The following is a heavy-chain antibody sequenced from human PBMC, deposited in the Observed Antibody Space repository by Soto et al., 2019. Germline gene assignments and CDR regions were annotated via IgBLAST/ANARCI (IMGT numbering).Heavy chain of an antibody. CDR1: GYTFASYG. V-gene: IGHV1-18*01. D-gene: IGHD6-19*01. CDR3: ARGDRHSSGWYCDP. Sequence: ASVKVSCKASGYTFASYGSRWVRQAPGQGLEWMGWISAYNGNTNYAQKLQGRVTMTTDTSTSTAYMELRSLRSDDTAVYYCARGDRHSSGWYCDPWGQGTLLTVSS. J-gene: IGHJ5*02. CDR2: ISAYNGNT.